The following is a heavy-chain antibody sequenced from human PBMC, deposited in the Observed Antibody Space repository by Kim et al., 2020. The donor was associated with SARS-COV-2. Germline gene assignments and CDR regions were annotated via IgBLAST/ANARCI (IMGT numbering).Heavy chain of an antibody. CDR3: ARAVSGNYFDS. J-gene: IGHJ4*02. Sequence: SETLSLTCSVSGGFISNFYWSWIRQPPGKGLEWIGYIYYRGTTNYNPSLWSRGTISVDTSKSQSSLKLSSVTAADTAVYYCARAVSGNYFDSWGQGTLVTVSS. CDR1: GGFISNFY. CDR2: IYYRGTT. V-gene: IGHV4-59*01. D-gene: IGHD6-19*01.